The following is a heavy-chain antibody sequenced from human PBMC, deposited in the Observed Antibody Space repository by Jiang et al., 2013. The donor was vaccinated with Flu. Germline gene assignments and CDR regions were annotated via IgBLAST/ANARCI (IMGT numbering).Heavy chain of an antibody. CDR3: ARVADTRMVTYFDY. Sequence: GGGLVQPGGSLRLSCAVSGFTFSSYEINWVRQAPGKGLEWISYVSSSGFSTYYADSVKGRFTISRDNAKNSLYLQMNGLRAEDTAVYYCARVADTRMVTYFDYWGQGTLVTVSS. D-gene: IGHD5-18*01. CDR2: VSSSGFST. CDR1: GFTFSSYE. J-gene: IGHJ4*02. V-gene: IGHV3-48*03.